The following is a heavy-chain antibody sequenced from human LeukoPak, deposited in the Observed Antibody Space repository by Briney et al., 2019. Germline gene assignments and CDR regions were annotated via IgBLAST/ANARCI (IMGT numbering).Heavy chain of an antibody. J-gene: IGHJ4*02. V-gene: IGHV3-21*01. CDR2: ISSGGTNI. D-gene: IGHD2-2*03. CDR3: ARVGGYCSSISNCYGDY. Sequence: GGSLRLSCAASGFTFSIYSMNWVRQASGKGLEWVSCISSGGTNIYYADSVRGRFTISRDNAKNSLYLQMNSLRAEDTAVYYCARVGGYCSSISNCYGDYWGQGTLVTVSS. CDR1: GFTFSIYS.